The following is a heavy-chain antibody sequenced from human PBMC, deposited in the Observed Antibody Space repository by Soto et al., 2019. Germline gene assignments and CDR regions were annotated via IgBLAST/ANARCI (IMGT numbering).Heavy chain of an antibody. D-gene: IGHD6-6*01. J-gene: IGHJ6*02. Sequence: GESLKISCKGSGYSFTSYWISWVRQMPGKGLEWMGRIDPSDSYTNYSPSFQGHVTISADKSISTAYLQWSSLKASDTAMYYCARIDRITVRPSPDVWGQGTTVTVYS. V-gene: IGHV5-10-1*01. CDR2: IDPSDSYT. CDR1: GYSFTSYW. CDR3: ARIDRITVRPSPDV.